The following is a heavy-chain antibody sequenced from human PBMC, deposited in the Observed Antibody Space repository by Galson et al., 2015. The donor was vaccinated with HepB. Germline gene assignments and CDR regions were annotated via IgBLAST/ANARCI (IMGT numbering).Heavy chain of an antibody. D-gene: IGHD4-23*01. J-gene: IGHJ3*02. CDR2: ISSISTTI. V-gene: IGHV3-48*02. CDR1: GFNFSSYS. Sequence: SLRLSCAASGFNFSSYSMNWVRQAPGKGLEWVSYISSISTTIYYADSVKGRFTISRDNAKNSLYLQMNSLRDDDTAMYYCARGTVVVSYDAFDIWGQGTKVIVSS. CDR3: ARGTVVVSYDAFDI.